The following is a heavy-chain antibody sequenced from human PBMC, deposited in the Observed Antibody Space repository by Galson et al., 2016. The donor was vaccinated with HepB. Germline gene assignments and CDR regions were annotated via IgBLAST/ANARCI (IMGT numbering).Heavy chain of an antibody. J-gene: IGHJ3*02. CDR1: GSPISSDDSY. D-gene: IGHD2/OR15-2a*01. CDR3: ARFEYRRPWAAFDI. V-gene: IGHV4-31*03. Sequence: TLSLTCTVSGSPISSDDSYWSWLRQHPGKGLEWIGYIYYSGSTYYNPSIKSRITMSVDMSTNQFSLRLTSVTAADTALYYCARFEYRRPWAAFDIWGQGTAVTVSS. CDR2: IYYSGST.